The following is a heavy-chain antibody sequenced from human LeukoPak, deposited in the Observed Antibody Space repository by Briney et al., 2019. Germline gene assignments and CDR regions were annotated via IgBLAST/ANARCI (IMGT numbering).Heavy chain of an antibody. CDR2: IF. V-gene: IGHV5-51*01. CDR3: GRQKVEYNSGKYYNQGFAS. Sequence: GESLKISCKGSGYIFGNYWIGWVRQMPGKGLEWMAIIFSPSFQGQVTVSADKSNNTAYLQWGSLKASDTATYFCGRQKVEYNSGKYYNQGFASWGQGTLVTVSS. CDR1: GYIFGNYW. J-gene: IGHJ5*01. D-gene: IGHD3-10*01.